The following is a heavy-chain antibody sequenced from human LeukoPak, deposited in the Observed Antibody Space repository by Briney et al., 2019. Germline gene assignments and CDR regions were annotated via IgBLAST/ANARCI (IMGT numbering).Heavy chain of an antibody. Sequence: GGSLRLSCAASGFTFSSYWMHWVRQPPGKGLVWVSRINSDGGSTTYADSVKGRFTISRDNARNTLYLQMNSLRAEDTAVYYCARDNIGSYDYWGQGTRVTVSS. CDR3: ARDNIGSYDY. CDR2: INSDGGST. V-gene: IGHV3-74*01. CDR1: GFTFSSYW. D-gene: IGHD3-10*01. J-gene: IGHJ4*02.